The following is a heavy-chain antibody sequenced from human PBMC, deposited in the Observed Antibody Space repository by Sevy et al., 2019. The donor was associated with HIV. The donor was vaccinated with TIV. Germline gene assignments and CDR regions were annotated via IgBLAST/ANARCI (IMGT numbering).Heavy chain of an antibody. V-gene: IGHV1-69*13. D-gene: IGHD4-17*01. J-gene: IGHJ3*02. Sequence: ASVKVSCKASGGTFSSYDISWVRQAPGQGLEWMGGIIPIFGTANYAQKFQGRVTITADESTSTAYMELSSLRSEDTAVYYCARRGLATATKRGAFDIWGQGTMVTVSS. CDR1: GGTFSSYD. CDR2: IIPIFGTA. CDR3: ARRGLATATKRGAFDI.